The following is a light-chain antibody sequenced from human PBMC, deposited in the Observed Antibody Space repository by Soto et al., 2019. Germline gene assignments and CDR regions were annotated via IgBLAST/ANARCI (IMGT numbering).Light chain of an antibody. CDR1: QTISTL. V-gene: IGKV1-5*03. J-gene: IGKJ1*01. CDR3: QQYSTYPWT. CDR2: KAS. Sequence: DIQMTQSPSTLSASVGDRVTITCRASQTISTLLAWYQQRPGKAPNLLIYKASSLESGVPSRFIGSGSEKEFTLTISSLQPDDFATYCCQQYSTYPWTVGQGTKVEVK.